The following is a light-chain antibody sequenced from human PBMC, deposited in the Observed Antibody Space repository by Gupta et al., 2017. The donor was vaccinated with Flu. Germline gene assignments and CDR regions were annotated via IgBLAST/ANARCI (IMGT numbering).Light chain of an antibody. Sequence: QSALTQPASVSGSPGHSITISCSGTSSDVGGYNYVSWYQQTPGKAPKLMIYDVSNRPSGVSNRFAGSKSGNTASLTISGLQAEDEADYYCSSYTSSSTLVFGTGTKVTVL. J-gene: IGLJ1*01. V-gene: IGLV2-14*01. CDR2: DVS. CDR1: SSDVGGYNY. CDR3: SSYTSSSTLV.